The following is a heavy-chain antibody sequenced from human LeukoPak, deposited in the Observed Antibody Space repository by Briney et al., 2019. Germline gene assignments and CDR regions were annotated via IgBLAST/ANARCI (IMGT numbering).Heavy chain of an antibody. Sequence: GGSLRLSCAASGFTFSNYAMSWVRQAPGKGLEWVSAISANGGGTYYADSVKGRFTISRDNSKNTLYLQMNSLRAEDTAVYYCAKDFVRYNIQFDYWGQGALVTVSS. V-gene: IGHV3-23*01. CDR2: ISANGGGT. CDR3: AKDFVRYNIQFDY. CDR1: GFTFSNYA. D-gene: IGHD1-1*01. J-gene: IGHJ4*02.